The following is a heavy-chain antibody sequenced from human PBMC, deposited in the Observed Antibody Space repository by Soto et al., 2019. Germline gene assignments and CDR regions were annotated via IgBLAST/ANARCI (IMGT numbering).Heavy chain of an antibody. D-gene: IGHD2-21*02. V-gene: IGHV4-39*01. CDR3: ARYIRGVVTAIIYGMDV. CDR2: IYYSGGT. J-gene: IGHJ6*02. Sequence: QLQLQESGPGLVQPSETLSLTCTVSGGSISSTRYYWGWIRQPPGKGLEWIGSIYYSGGTYYNPSLKSRVTISVDTSKNQFSLKLSSVTAADTAMYYCARYIRGVVTAIIYGMDVWGQGTTVTVSS. CDR1: GGSISSTRYY.